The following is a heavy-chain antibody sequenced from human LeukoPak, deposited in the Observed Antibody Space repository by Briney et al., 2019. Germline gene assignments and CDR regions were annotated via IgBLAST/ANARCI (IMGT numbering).Heavy chain of an antibody. Sequence: PGGSLRLSCVVSGITLSNYGMSWVRQAPGKGLEWVSGIRERGGSTNYADSVKGRFIISRDTAKNTVYLQMNGLRVEDTAVYFCAKRGIVIRAVIIIGFHKEAYYFDYWGQGILVAVSS. CDR1: GITLSNYG. CDR3: AKRGIVIRAVIIIGFHKEAYYFDY. D-gene: IGHD3-10*01. J-gene: IGHJ4*02. CDR2: IRERGGST. V-gene: IGHV3-23*01.